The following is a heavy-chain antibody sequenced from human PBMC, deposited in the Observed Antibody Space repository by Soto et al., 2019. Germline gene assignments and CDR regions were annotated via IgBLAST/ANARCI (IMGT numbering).Heavy chain of an antibody. CDR2: ISAYNGNT. CDR1: GYTFTSYG. V-gene: IGHV1-18*04. J-gene: IGHJ5*02. CDR3: ARGVIISRGMGWFDP. D-gene: IGHD3-3*01. Sequence: ASVKCYCKASGYTFTSYGISWVRQAPGQGLEWMGWISAYNGNTNYAQKLQGRVTMTTDTSTSTAYMELRSLRSDDTAVYYCARGVIISRGMGWFDPWGQGTLVTVSS.